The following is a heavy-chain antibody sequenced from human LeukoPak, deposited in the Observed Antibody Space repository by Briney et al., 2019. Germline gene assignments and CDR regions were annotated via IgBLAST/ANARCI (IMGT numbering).Heavy chain of an antibody. V-gene: IGHV1-46*01. D-gene: IGHD2-2*01. Sequence: ASVKVSCKASGYTFTSYYMHWVRQAPGQGLEWLGIINPSGGSTSYAQKFQGRVTMTRDTSTSTVYMELRSLTSDDTAVYYCARAPAATCPDYWGQGTLVTVSS. CDR1: GYTFTSYY. CDR3: ARAPAATCPDY. CDR2: INPSGGST. J-gene: IGHJ4*02.